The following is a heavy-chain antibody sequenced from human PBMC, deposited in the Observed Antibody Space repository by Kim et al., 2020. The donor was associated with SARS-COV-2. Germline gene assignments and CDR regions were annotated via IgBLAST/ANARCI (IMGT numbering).Heavy chain of an antibody. Sequence: SVKVSCKASGGTFSSYAISWVRQAPGQGLEWMGGIIPIFGTANYAQKFQGRVTITADESTSTAYMELSSLRSEDTAVYYCASPTSYSSSWTVRFDYWGQGTLVTVSS. J-gene: IGHJ4*02. CDR3: ASPTSYSSSWTVRFDY. V-gene: IGHV1-69*13. D-gene: IGHD6-13*01. CDR2: IIPIFGTA. CDR1: GGTFSSYA.